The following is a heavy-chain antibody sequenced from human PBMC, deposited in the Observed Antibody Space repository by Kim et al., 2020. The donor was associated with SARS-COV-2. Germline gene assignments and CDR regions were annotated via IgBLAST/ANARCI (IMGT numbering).Heavy chain of an antibody. CDR1: GFTFSSSG. J-gene: IGHJ4*02. CDR3: ARDGDIVVVAAAEGFDY. CDR2: ISCDGSNK. Sequence: GGSLRLSCAASGFTFSSSGMHWVRQAPGKGLEWVAVISCDGSNKYYADSAKGRFTISRDNSKNTQSPKMNSLRAEDTAVYYCARDGDIVVVAAAEGFDYWGQGTLVTVSS. V-gene: IGHV3-33*05. D-gene: IGHD2-2*01.